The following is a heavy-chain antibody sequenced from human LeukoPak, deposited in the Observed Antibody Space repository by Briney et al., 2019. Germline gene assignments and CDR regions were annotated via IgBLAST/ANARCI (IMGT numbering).Heavy chain of an antibody. CDR2: IAHHGNNR. Sequence: GGSLRLSCTTSGFTFSASAMHWVRQGPGKGLEWVSYIAHHGNNRYYVDSVKGRFTISRDNSKGTLYLQKNSLRGDDTAIYYCAKDGSWSCTDWGQGTLVTVAP. CDR1: GFTFSASA. D-gene: IGHD2-21*01. J-gene: IGHJ4*02. V-gene: IGHV3-30*02. CDR3: AKDGSWSCTD.